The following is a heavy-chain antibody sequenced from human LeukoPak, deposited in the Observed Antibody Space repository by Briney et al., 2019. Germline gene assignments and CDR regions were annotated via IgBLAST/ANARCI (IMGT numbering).Heavy chain of an antibody. CDR3: ARGRGYSYGRYNWFDP. V-gene: IGHV1-69*05. CDR1: GGAFSSYA. J-gene: IGHJ5*02. D-gene: IGHD5-18*01. Sequence: SVKVSCKASGGAFSSYAISWVRQAPGQGLEWMGGIIPIFGTANYAQKFQGRVTITTDESTSTAYMELSSLRSEDTAVYYCARGRGYSYGRYNWFDPWGQGTLVTVSS. CDR2: IIPIFGTA.